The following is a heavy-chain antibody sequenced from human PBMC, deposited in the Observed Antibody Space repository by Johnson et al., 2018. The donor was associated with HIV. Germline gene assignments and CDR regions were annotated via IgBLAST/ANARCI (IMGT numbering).Heavy chain of an antibody. CDR3: ARDLRVGATRGGAFDI. Sequence: QVQLVESGGGVVQPGRSLRLSCAASGFTFSSYAMHWVRQAPGKGLEWVAVISYDGSNKYYADSVKGRFTISRDNSKNTLYLQMNSLKVEDTAVYYCARDLRVGATRGGAFDIWGQGTMVTVSS. V-gene: IGHV3-30*14. D-gene: IGHD1-26*01. J-gene: IGHJ3*02. CDR2: ISYDGSNK. CDR1: GFTFSSYA.